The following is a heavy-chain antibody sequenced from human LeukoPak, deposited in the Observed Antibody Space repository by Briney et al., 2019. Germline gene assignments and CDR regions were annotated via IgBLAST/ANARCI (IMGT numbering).Heavy chain of an antibody. CDR3: ARDRVRGGPYNWFDP. D-gene: IGHD3-10*01. CDR2: IKQDGSEK. Sequence: GGSLRLSCAASGFTFSSYWMSWVRQAPGKGLEWVANIKQDGSEKHYVDSVKGRFTISRDNAKNSLYLQMNSLRAEDTAVYYCARDRVRGGPYNWFDPWGQGTLVTVSS. J-gene: IGHJ5*02. V-gene: IGHV3-7*01. CDR1: GFTFSSYW.